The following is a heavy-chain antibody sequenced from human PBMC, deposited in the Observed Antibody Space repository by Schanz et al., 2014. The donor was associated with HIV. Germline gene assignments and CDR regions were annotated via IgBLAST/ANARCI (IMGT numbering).Heavy chain of an antibody. J-gene: IGHJ4*02. CDR1: GFSFNNYG. Sequence: QVQLVESGGGVVQPGRSLRLSCVASGFSFNNYGMHWVRQAPGKGLEWVAVISYDGRNKYFGHSVKGRFTISRDKSKNTLYLQMNSLRAEDTAVYYCAKFGRLLGNFDDWGQGTLVTVSS. CDR2: ISYDGRNK. CDR3: AKFGRLLGNFDD. D-gene: IGHD2-15*01. V-gene: IGHV3-33*05.